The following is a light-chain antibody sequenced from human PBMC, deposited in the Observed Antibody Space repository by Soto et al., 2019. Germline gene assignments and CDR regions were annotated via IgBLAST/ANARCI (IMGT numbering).Light chain of an antibody. Sequence: QPALTQHASVSGSPGQSVTISCTGTISDVGGYNYVSWHQQHPGKAPKLMIYEVSNRPSGVSDRFSGSKYGDTASLTISGLQAEDEADYYCSSYTRSSTRVFGTGTKVTV. CDR3: SSYTRSSTRV. CDR1: ISDVGGYNY. J-gene: IGLJ1*01. CDR2: EVS. V-gene: IGLV2-14*01.